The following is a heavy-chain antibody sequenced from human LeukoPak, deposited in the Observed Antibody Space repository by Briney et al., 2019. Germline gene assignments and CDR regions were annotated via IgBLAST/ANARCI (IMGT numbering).Heavy chain of an antibody. Sequence: KSSETLSLTCTVSGGSVSSPNYRWGWIRQPPGKGLEWIGSIYYSGFTSYNPSLESRVTVSVDTSKNQISLKLSSVIAADRAIYYCASVHCTNGLCSFDYWGRGTLVTVSS. CDR3: ASVHCTNGLCSFDY. J-gene: IGHJ4*02. D-gene: IGHD2-8*01. CDR1: GGSVSSPNYR. CDR2: IYYSGFT. V-gene: IGHV4-39*01.